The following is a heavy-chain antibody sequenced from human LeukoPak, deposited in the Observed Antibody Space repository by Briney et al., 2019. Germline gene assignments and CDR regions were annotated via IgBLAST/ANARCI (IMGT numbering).Heavy chain of an antibody. V-gene: IGHV3-30-3*01. CDR3: ARVRHGSVRGGFDV. D-gene: IGHD3-10*01. Sequence: TGGSLTLSCTASGLTFNNYAVHWVRQAPGRGREWVASVAYDGTKRHYADSVQGRFTISRDSSHNTLYLQMNNLRTDDTALYYCARVRHGSVRGGFDVWGQGTLVTVSS. CDR2: VAYDGTKR. J-gene: IGHJ3*01. CDR1: GLTFNNYA.